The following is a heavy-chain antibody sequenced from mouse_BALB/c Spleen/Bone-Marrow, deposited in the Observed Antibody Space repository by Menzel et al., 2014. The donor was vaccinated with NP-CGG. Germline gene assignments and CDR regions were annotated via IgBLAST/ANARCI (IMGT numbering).Heavy chain of an antibody. Sequence: EVQRVESGGGLVKPGGSLKLSCAASGFTFSSYGMSWVRQTPEKRLEWVATISGGGNYTYYPDSVKGRFTISRDNAKNNLYLQMSSLRSEDTALYYCARNYYNYDGYFDFWGPGTTLTVSS. D-gene: IGHD2-4*01. V-gene: IGHV5-9-2*01. CDR3: ARNYYNYDGYFDF. CDR1: GFTFSSYG. CDR2: ISGGGNYT. J-gene: IGHJ2*01.